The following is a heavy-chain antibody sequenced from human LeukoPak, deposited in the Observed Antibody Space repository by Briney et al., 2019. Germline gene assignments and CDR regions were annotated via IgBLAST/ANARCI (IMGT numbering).Heavy chain of an antibody. V-gene: IGHV3-23*01. CDR1: GVTSSNEV. J-gene: IGHJ4*02. CDR2: IKSSGDIT. CDR3: AKIVSELWSGYDY. Sequence: SGGSLRLSCAASGVTSSNEVMGWGRQAPGKGGEWVSSIKSSGDITFYADSVKGRFTVSRDNSKNPLYLHMNRLRAEDPAVYHCAKIVSELWSGYDYWGQGTLVTVSS. D-gene: IGHD3-3*01.